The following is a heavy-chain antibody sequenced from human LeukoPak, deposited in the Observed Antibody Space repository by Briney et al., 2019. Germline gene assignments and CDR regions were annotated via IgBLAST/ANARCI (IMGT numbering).Heavy chain of an antibody. D-gene: IGHD2-15*01. J-gene: IGHJ5*02. CDR2: IYYSGST. CDR3: ARDPGGPYCSGGSCTNWFDP. V-gene: IGHV4-31*03. CDR1: LGSISRGVYY. Sequence: PSETLSLTHPLSLGSISRGVYYWSWPRHHPGKGLEWIGYIYYSGSTYYNPSLKSRVTISVDTSKNQFSLKLSSVTAADTAVYYCARDPGGPYCSGGSCTNWFDPWGQGTLVTVSS.